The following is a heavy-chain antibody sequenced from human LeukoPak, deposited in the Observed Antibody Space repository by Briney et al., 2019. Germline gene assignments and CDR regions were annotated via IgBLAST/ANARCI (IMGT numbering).Heavy chain of an antibody. D-gene: IGHD4-17*01. J-gene: IGHJ4*02. CDR3: ARIGDYRMFDY. CDR2: IYHSGST. V-gene: IGHV4-38-2*01. Sequence: PSGTLSLTCAVSGGSISSGYYWGWIRQPPGKGLEWIGSIYHSGSTYYNPSLKSRVTISVDTSKNQFSLKLSSVTAADTAVYYCARIGDYRMFDYWGQGTLVTVSS. CDR1: GGSISSGYY.